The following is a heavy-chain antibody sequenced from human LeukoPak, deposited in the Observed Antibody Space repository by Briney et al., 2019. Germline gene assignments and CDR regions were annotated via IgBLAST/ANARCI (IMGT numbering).Heavy chain of an antibody. Sequence: PSETLSLTCAVSGGTISSSNWWSWVHPPPGKGLEWTGEIYHSGSTNYNPSLKSRVTISVDKSKNQFSLKLSSVTAADTAVYYCARVSAAGMGSFDYWGQGTLVTVAS. CDR2: IYHSGST. D-gene: IGHD6-13*01. CDR3: ARVSAAGMGSFDY. J-gene: IGHJ4*02. CDR1: GGTISSSNW. V-gene: IGHV4-4*02.